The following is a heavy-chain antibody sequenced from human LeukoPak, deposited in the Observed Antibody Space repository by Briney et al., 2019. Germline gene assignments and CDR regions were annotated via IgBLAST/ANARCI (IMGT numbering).Heavy chain of an antibody. Sequence: GGSLRLSCAASGFTFSSYWMHWVRQAPGKGLVWVSRINSDGSSTSYADSVKGRFTISRDNAKNTLYLQMNSLRAGDTAVYYCAREWFPGAFDIWGQGTMVTVSS. CDR3: AREWFPGAFDI. V-gene: IGHV3-74*01. D-gene: IGHD3-10*01. J-gene: IGHJ3*02. CDR2: INSDGSST. CDR1: GFTFSSYW.